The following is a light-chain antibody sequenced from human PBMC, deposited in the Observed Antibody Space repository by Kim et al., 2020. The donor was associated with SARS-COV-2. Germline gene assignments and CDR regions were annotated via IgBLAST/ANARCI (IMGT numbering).Light chain of an antibody. V-gene: IGKV3D-15*01. CDR2: DAS. Sequence: SPGKRATLSFTASQSVRRSLASYQPRPGQAPRLLIYDASIRATGVPARFTGSGSGTEFTLTISSLQSEDFAVYFCQQYYTWSALTYGGGTKVDIK. J-gene: IGKJ4*01. CDR3: QQYYTWSALT. CDR1: QSVRRS.